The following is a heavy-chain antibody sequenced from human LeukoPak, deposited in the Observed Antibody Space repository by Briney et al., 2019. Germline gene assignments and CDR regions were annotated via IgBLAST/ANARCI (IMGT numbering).Heavy chain of an antibody. Sequence: SETLSLTCTVSGGSISSYYWSWIRQPPGKGLEWIGYTYYSGSTNYNPSLKSRVTISVDTSKNQFSLKLSSVTAADTAVYYCARSRGSGSYWANWFDPWGQGTLVTVSS. CDR3: ARSRGSGSYWANWFDP. D-gene: IGHD3-10*01. CDR2: TYYSGST. J-gene: IGHJ5*02. V-gene: IGHV4-59*01. CDR1: GGSISSYY.